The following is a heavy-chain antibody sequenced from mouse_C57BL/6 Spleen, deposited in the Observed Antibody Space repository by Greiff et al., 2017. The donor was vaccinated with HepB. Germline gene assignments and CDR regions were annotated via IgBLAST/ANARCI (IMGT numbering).Heavy chain of an antibody. J-gene: IGHJ2*01. D-gene: IGHD1-1*01. CDR3: ARSPTLRYYGSSLDY. CDR1: GFTFSDYY. Sequence: EVMLVESGGGLVQPGGSLKLSCAASGFTFSDYYMYWVRQTPEKRLEWVAYISNGGGSTYYPDTVKGRFTISRDNAKNTLYLQMSRLKSEDTAMYYCARSPTLRYYGSSLDYWGQGTTLTVSS. CDR2: ISNGGGST. V-gene: IGHV5-12*01.